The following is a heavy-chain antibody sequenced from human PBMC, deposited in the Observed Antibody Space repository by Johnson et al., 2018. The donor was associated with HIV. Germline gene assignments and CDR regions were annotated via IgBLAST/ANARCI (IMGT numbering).Heavy chain of an antibody. CDR1: GFTVTNKY. CDR2: IYSGGST. D-gene: IGHD7-27*01. CDR3: ARSNWAHFDAFDI. J-gene: IGHJ3*02. V-gene: IGHV3-66*02. Sequence: VQLVESGGSLVQPGGSLRLSCAASGFTVTNKYMSWVRQAPGKGLEWVSVIYSGGSTYYADSVKGRFTISRDNAKNSLYLQMNSLRAEDTAVYYCARSNWAHFDAFDIWGQGTMVTVSS.